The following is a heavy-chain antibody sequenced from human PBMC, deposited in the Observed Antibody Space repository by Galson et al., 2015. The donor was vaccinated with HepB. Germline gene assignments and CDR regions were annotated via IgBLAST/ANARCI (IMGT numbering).Heavy chain of an antibody. CDR1: GFTFSSYS. J-gene: IGHJ4*02. CDR3: ARGMSPYCSGGSCYAPNFDY. Sequence: SLRLSCAASGFTFSSYSMNWVRQAPGKGLEWVSSISSSSSYIYYADSVKGRFTISRDNAKNSLYLQMNSLRAEDTAVYYCARGMSPYCSGGSCYAPNFDYWGQGTLVTVSS. D-gene: IGHD2-15*01. V-gene: IGHV3-21*01. CDR2: ISSSSSYI.